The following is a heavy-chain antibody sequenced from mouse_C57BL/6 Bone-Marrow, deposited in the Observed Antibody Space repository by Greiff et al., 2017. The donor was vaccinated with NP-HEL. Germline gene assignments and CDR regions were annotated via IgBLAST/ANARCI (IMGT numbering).Heavy chain of an antibody. Sequence: QVQLQRSGPELVKPGASVKLSCKASGYAFSSSWMTWVKQRPGKGLEWIGQIYPGDGYTNYNGKFKGKATLTADKSSSTAYMQLSSLTSEDSAVYFCARGRWCWFAYWGQGTLVTVSA. J-gene: IGHJ3*01. CDR1: GYAFSSSW. CDR3: ARGRWCWFAY. D-gene: IGHD1-1*02. CDR2: IYPGDGYT. V-gene: IGHV1-82*01.